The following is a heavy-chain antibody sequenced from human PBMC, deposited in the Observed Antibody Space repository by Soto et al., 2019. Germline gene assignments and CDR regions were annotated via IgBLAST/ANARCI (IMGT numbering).Heavy chain of an antibody. Sequence: ASVKVSCKASGYTFTSYGISWVRQAPGQGLEWMGWISAYNGNTNYAQKLQGRVTMTTDTSTSTAYMELRSLRSDDTAVYYCARVWRIVVVPAAIQGNWFDPWGQGTLVTVSS. CDR3: ARVWRIVVVPAAIQGNWFDP. J-gene: IGHJ5*02. D-gene: IGHD2-2*02. CDR2: ISAYNGNT. V-gene: IGHV1-18*01. CDR1: GYTFTSYG.